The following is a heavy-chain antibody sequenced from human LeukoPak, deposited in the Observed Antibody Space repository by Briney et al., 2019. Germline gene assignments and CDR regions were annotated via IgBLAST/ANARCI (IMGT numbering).Heavy chain of an antibody. CDR3: ARGDSYSSGWYYFDY. CDR1: GGSFSGYY. CDR2: INHSGST. J-gene: IGHJ4*02. V-gene: IGHV4-34*01. D-gene: IGHD6-19*01. Sequence: SETLSLTCAVYGGSFSGYYWSWIRQPPGKGLEWIGEINHSGSTNYNPSLKGRVTISVDTSKNQFSLKLSSVTAADTAVYYCARGDSYSSGWYYFDYWGQGTLVTVSS.